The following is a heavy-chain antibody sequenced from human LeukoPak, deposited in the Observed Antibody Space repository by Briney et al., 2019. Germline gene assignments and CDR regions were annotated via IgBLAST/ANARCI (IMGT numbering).Heavy chain of an antibody. Sequence: GGSLRLSCAASGFTFSNYNMNWVRQAPGKGLEWVSFISTSSSYIYYADSVKGRFTISRDNARNSLYLQMNSLRVEDTAVYYCARDRGWDGYGYAFLDYWGHGTLVTVSS. CDR1: GFTFSNYN. CDR3: ARDRGWDGYGYAFLDY. J-gene: IGHJ4*01. D-gene: IGHD5-12*01. V-gene: IGHV3-21*01. CDR2: ISTSSSYI.